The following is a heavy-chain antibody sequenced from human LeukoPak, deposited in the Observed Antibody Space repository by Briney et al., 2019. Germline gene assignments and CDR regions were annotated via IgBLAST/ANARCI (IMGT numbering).Heavy chain of an antibody. CDR1: GGTFSSYA. CDR3: ARLTWALSGYYTGIDDDY. D-gene: IGHD3-3*01. V-gene: IGHV1-69*13. Sequence: SVKVSRKASGGTFSSYAISWVRQAPGQGLEWMGGIIPIFGTANYAQKFQGRVTITADESTSTAYMELSSLRSEDTAVYYCARLTWALSGYYTGIDDDYWGQGTLVTVSS. CDR2: IIPIFGTA. J-gene: IGHJ4*02.